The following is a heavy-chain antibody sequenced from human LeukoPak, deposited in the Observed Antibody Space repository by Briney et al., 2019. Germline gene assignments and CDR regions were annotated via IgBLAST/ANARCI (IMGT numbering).Heavy chain of an antibody. J-gene: IGHJ4*02. CDR2: IKQGGSQR. CDR1: GFTLSDYR. Sequence: GGSLRLSRAASGFTLSDYRMIWVGRSAGKGPQWVAYIKQGGSQRYYVDAVRGRFTISRDNAKNSLFLQMNGLRAEDTAVYYCARRGGSSSRRSPIDYWGQGTLVTVSS. CDR3: ARRGGSSSRRSPIDY. D-gene: IGHD6-6*01. V-gene: IGHV3-7*01.